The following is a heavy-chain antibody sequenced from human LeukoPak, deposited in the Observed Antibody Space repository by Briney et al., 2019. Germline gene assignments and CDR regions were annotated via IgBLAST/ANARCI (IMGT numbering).Heavy chain of an antibody. CDR3: ADYYGPGSYYPSGY. Sequence: PGGSLRLSCAASGFTFSSYWMSWVRQAPGKGLEGVGNIKQDGSEKYYVDSVKGRFTTSRENAKNSLYLQMNSLRAEATAVYYCADYYGPGSYYPSGYWGQGTLVTVSS. V-gene: IGHV3-7*03. D-gene: IGHD3-10*01. J-gene: IGHJ4*02. CDR2: IKQDGSEK. CDR1: GFTFSSYW.